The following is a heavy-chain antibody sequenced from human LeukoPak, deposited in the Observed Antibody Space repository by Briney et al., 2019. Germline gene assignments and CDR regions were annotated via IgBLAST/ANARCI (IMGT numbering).Heavy chain of an antibody. Sequence: PSGSLSLTFTVSGGSISSGDSYWSWIRQPPGKGLEWFGYICYSGSTYYNPSLKSRVTISVDTSKNQFSLKLSSVTAADTAVYYCARLGYYYGSGSYYPIDYWGQGTLVTVSS. V-gene: IGHV4-30-4*08. CDR2: ICYSGST. J-gene: IGHJ4*02. CDR3: ARLGYYYGSGSYYPIDY. CDR1: GGSISSGDSY. D-gene: IGHD3-10*01.